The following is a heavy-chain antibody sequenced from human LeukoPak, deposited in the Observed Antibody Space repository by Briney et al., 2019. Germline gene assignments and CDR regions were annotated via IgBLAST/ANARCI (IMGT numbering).Heavy chain of an antibody. J-gene: IGHJ6*03. CDR1: GYTFTSYD. CDR2: MDPNSGNT. CDR3: ARTYGSGSYRPDYYYYYMDV. V-gene: IGHV1-8*01. D-gene: IGHD3-10*01. Sequence: ASVKVSCKASGYTFTSYDINWVRQATGQGFEWMGWMDPNSGNTGYAQKFQGRVTMTRNTSISTAYMELSSLRSEDTAVYYCARTYGSGSYRPDYYYYYMDVWGKGTTVTVSS.